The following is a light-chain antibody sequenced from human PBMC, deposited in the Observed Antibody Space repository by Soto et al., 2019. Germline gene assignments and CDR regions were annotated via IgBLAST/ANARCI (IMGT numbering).Light chain of an antibody. Sequence: QSVLTQPPSASGTPGQGVTISCSGSTSNIGSNYVYWYQQLPGTAPKLLIYRNNQRPSGVPDRFSGSKSGTSASLAISGLRSDDESVYFCATWDDGLNGFYVFGTGTKVTVL. J-gene: IGLJ1*01. CDR3: ATWDDGLNGFYV. CDR2: RNN. CDR1: TSNIGSNY. V-gene: IGLV1-47*01.